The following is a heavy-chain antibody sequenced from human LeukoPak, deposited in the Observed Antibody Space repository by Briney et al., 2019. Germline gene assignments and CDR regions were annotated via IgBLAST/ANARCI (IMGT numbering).Heavy chain of an antibody. D-gene: IGHD3-22*01. V-gene: IGHV3-21*01. CDR1: GFTFSRYS. CDR2: ISGSIIYK. CDR3: ARDFYDSSGYYYDY. J-gene: IGHJ4*02. Sequence: GGSLRLSCAASGFTFSRYSRNWVRQAPGKGLEWVSSISGSIIYKYYADSVKGRFTISRDNAKNSLYLQMNSLRAEDTAVYYCARDFYDSSGYYYDYWGQGTLVTVSS.